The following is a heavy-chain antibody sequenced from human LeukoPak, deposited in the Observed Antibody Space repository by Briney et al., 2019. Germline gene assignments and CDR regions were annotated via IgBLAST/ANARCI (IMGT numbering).Heavy chain of an antibody. J-gene: IGHJ6*02. CDR1: GGSISSSSYY. CDR2: IYSGGST. D-gene: IGHD2-8*01. CDR3: ASARRYCTNGVCYIDYYYYGMDV. V-gene: IGHV3-66*01. Sequence: PSETLSLTCTVSGGSISSSSYYWGWIRQAPGKGLEWVSVIYSGGSTYYADSVKGRFTISRDNSKNTLYLQMNSLRAEDTAVYYCASARRYCTNGVCYIDYYYYGMDVWGQGTTVTVSS.